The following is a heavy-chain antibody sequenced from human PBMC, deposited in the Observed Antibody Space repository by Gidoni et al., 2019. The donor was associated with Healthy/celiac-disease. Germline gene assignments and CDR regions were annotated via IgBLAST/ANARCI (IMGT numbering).Heavy chain of an antibody. CDR2: IAYYGSNK. V-gene: IGHV3-30*18. Sequence: QVQLVASGGGVVQPGRSLRPSCAPSGLTFRSHGMHWVRQAPGHGLEWVAVIAYYGSNKYYADAVKGRLTISRDDSKNTMLLQMISLMAEDTAVDYCAKAGPVSDDYDDCYFDYWGQGTLVTVSS. CDR3: AKAGPVSDDYDDCYFDY. D-gene: IGHD4-17*01. CDR1: GLTFRSHG. J-gene: IGHJ4*02.